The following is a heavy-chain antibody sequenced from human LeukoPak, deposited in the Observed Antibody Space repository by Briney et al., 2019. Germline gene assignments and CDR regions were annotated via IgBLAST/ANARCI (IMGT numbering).Heavy chain of an antibody. V-gene: IGHV3-23*01. CDR2: ISESGGNT. Sequence: PGGSLRLSCVASGFSFSNYAMNWVRQAPGKGLEWVSTISESGGNTYYADSVKGRFTISRDNPKNTLYLEMNSLRAEDTAVYYCAKAPSLGWLRTDYWGQGTLVTVSS. CDR1: GFSFSNYA. D-gene: IGHD3-3*01. J-gene: IGHJ4*02. CDR3: AKAPSLGWLRTDY.